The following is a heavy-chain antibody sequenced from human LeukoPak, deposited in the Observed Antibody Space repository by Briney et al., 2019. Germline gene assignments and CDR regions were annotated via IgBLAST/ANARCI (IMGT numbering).Heavy chain of an antibody. J-gene: IGHJ3*02. V-gene: IGHV4-34*01. CDR1: GGSFSGYY. CDR3: AREFDASLRGLGDPQQRGRDAFDI. D-gene: IGHD3-9*01. Sequence: SETLSLTCAVYGGSFSGYYWSWIRQPPGKGLEWIGEINHSGSTNYNPSLKSRVTISVDTSKNQFSLKLSSVTAADTAVYYCAREFDASLRGLGDPQQRGRDAFDIWGQGTMVTVSS. CDR2: INHSGST.